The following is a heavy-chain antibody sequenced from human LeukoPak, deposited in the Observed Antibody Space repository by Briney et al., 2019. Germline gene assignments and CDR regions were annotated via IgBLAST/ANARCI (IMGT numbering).Heavy chain of an antibody. CDR3: ARGHCSSTSCYVIGPVTGQDAFDI. Sequence: SETLSLTCTVSGGSISSHYWSWIRQPPGKGLEWIGYIQDSGSTNYNPSVKSRVTISIDTSKNQFSLKLSSVTAADTAVYYGARGHCSSTSCYVIGPVTGQDAFDIWGQGTMVTVSS. CDR2: IQDSGST. CDR1: GGSISSHY. D-gene: IGHD2-2*01. J-gene: IGHJ3*02. V-gene: IGHV4-59*11.